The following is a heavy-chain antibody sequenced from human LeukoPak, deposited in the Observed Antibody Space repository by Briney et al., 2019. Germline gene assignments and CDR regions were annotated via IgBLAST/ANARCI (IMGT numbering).Heavy chain of an antibody. V-gene: IGHV3-23*01. J-gene: IGHJ4*02. CDR1: GFTFSSYG. CDR3: AKNAGYSYGLYYFDY. D-gene: IGHD5-18*01. Sequence: GGSLRLSCAASGFTFSSYGMSWVRQAPGKGLEWVSAISGSGGSTYYADSVKGRFTISRDNAKNSLYLQMNSLRAEDSAVYYCAKNAGYSYGLYYFDYWGQGTLVTVSS. CDR2: ISGSGGST.